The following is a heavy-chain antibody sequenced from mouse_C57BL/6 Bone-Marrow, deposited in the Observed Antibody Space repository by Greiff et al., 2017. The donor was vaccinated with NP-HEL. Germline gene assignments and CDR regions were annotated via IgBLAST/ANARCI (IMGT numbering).Heavy chain of an antibody. CDR3: ARIGGYDEGYYAMDY. CDR1: GYSFTGYY. D-gene: IGHD2-2*01. V-gene: IGHV1-42*01. Sequence: VQLQQSGPELVKPGASVKISCKASGYSFTGYYMNWVKQSPEKSLEWIGEINPSTGGTTYNQKFKAKATLTVDKSSSTAYMQLKSLTAEDSAVYYCARIGGYDEGYYAMDYWGQGTSVTVSS. CDR2: INPSTGGT. J-gene: IGHJ4*01.